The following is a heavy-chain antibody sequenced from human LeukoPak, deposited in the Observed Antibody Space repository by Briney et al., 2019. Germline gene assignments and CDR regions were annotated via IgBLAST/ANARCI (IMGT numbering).Heavy chain of an antibody. CDR1: GFTFNSYG. D-gene: IGHD3-10*01. V-gene: IGHV3-30*02. CDR3: AKGSFVLLWFGELLF. CDR2: IGYDGSNK. Sequence: GGSLRLSCAASGFTFNSYGIHWVRQAPGKGLEWVAFIGYDGSNKYYADSVKGRFTISRDNSKNTLSLQMNSLRAEDTAVYYCAKGSFVLLWFGELLFGGQGTLVTVSS. J-gene: IGHJ4*02.